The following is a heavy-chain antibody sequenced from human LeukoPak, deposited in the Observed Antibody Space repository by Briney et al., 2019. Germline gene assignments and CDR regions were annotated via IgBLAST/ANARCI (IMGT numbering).Heavy chain of an antibody. J-gene: IGHJ4*02. D-gene: IGHD6-13*01. CDR2: INPNSGGT. V-gene: IGHV1-2*02. CDR1: GYTFTGYY. Sequence: ASVKVSCKASGYTFTGYYMHWVRQAPGQGLELMGWINPNSGGTNYAQKFQGRVTMTRDTSISTAYMELSRLRSDDTAVYYCARGPLEGISLSLYWGQGTLVTVSS. CDR3: ARGPLEGISLSLY.